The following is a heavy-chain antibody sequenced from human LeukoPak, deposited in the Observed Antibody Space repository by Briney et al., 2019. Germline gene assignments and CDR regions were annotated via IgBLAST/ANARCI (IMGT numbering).Heavy chain of an antibody. Sequence: GGSLRLSCAASGFTFSSYAMGWVRQAPGKGLEWVSAISGSGGSTYYADSVKGRFTISRDNSKNTLYLQMNSLRAEDTAVYYCAKEGYCSGGSCYSPIYYFDYWGQGTLVTVSS. J-gene: IGHJ4*02. V-gene: IGHV3-23*01. CDR3: AKEGYCSGGSCYSPIYYFDY. CDR2: ISGSGGST. D-gene: IGHD2-15*01. CDR1: GFTFSSYA.